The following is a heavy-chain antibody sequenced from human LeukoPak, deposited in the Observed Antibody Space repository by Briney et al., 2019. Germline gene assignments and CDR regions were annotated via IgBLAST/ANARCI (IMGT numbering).Heavy chain of an antibody. CDR2: IDPSDSYT. J-gene: IGHJ4*02. D-gene: IGHD3-10*01. Sequence: GESLKISCKSSGYSFTNYWISWVRQMPGKGLEWMGRIDPSDSYTNYSPSFQGHVTISADKSISTAYLQWSSLKASDTAMYYCARGGSGSSIDYWGQGTLVTVSS. CDR1: GYSFTNYW. CDR3: ARGGSGSSIDY. V-gene: IGHV5-10-1*01.